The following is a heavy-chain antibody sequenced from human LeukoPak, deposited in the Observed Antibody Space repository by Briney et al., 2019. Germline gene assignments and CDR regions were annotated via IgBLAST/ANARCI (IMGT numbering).Heavy chain of an antibody. Sequence: SETLSLTCTVSGGSISGSYYWTWIRQPAGKGLEWIGRIYTSGSTNYNPSLKSRVTISVDTSKNQFSLKLSSVTAADTAVYYCARNGGLNTPGGTFYWYFDLWGRGTLVTVSS. CDR3: ARNGGLNTPGGTFYWYFDL. D-gene: IGHD4-23*01. V-gene: IGHV4-4*07. CDR1: GGSISGSYY. CDR2: IYTSGST. J-gene: IGHJ2*01.